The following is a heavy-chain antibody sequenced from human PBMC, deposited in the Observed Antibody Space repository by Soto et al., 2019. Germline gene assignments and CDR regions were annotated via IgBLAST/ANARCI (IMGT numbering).Heavy chain of an antibody. CDR1: GYIFTSYW. Sequence: PGESLKISCERSGYIFTSYWIGWVRQMAGKGPEWMGIIYPGDSDTRNSPSFQGQVTFSVDKSISTAYLQWSSLKASDTAMYYCARQNYSGAFAIWGQGTMVTVSS. V-gene: IGHV5-51*01. J-gene: IGHJ3*02. CDR2: IYPGDSDT. CDR3: ARQNYSGAFAI. D-gene: IGHD1-26*01.